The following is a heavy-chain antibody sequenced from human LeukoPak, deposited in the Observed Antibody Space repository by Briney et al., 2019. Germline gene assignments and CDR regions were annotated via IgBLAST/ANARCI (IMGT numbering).Heavy chain of an antibody. J-gene: IGHJ4*02. V-gene: IGHV4-39*01. CDR3: AKHFRTTVVTPFTD. D-gene: IGHD4-23*01. CDR1: GGSISSSSYY. Sequence: SETLSLTCTVSGGSISSSSYYWGWIRQPPGKGLEWIGSIYYSGSTYYIPSLKSRVTISVDTSKNQFSLKLSSVTAADTAVYYCAKHFRTTVVTPFTDWGQGTLVTVSS. CDR2: IYYSGST.